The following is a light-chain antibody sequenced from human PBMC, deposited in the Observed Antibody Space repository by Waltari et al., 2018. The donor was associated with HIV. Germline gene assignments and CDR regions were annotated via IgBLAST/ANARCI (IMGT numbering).Light chain of an antibody. J-gene: IGKJ1*01. CDR3: LQHNSYPPWT. Sequence: DIQLTQSPSSLSASVGDRVTITCRASQGIRNDLGWYQQKPGKAPKRLIYTASSFQSGVPSSVSGSESGTESTLTISSLQPEDFATYYGLQHNSYPPWTLGQGTKVEIK. CDR2: TAS. CDR1: QGIRND. V-gene: IGKV1-17*01.